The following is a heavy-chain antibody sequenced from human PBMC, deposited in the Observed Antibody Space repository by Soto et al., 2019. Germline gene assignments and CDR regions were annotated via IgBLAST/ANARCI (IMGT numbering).Heavy chain of an antibody. CDR1: GFSLSTSEVG. CDR2: IYWDDDK. Sequence: QITLKESGPTLVKPSQTLTLTCTFSGFSLSTSEVGVGWIRQPPGKALEWLALIYWDDDKRYSPSLRSRLTIPKDTPKNRVVLKMTNVDTVETAKYYCAHRFDWYYFDYWGQGTLFTVSS. V-gene: IGHV2-5*02. CDR3: AHRFDWYYFDY. D-gene: IGHD3-9*01. J-gene: IGHJ4*02.